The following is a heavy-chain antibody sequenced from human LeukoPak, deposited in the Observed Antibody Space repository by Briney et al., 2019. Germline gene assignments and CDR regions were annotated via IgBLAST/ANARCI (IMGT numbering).Heavy chain of an antibody. CDR3: ASGGRPNCFDY. V-gene: IGHV3-23*01. Sequence: GGSLRLSCAASGFTFSNYAMSWVRQAPGKGLEWVSAISGSGGSTYYADSVKGRFTISRDNSKNTLYLQMNSLRAEDTAVYYCASGGRPNCFDYWGQGTLVTVSS. J-gene: IGHJ4*02. CDR2: ISGSGGST. D-gene: IGHD1-1*01. CDR1: GFTFSNYA.